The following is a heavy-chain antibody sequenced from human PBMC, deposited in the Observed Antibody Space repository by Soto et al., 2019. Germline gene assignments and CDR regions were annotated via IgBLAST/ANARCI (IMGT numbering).Heavy chain of an antibody. J-gene: IGHJ4*02. D-gene: IGHD3-3*01. CDR1: GYTFTSYG. CDR3: ARDGYYDFWSGSIAHFDY. V-gene: IGHV1-18*01. Sequence: ASVKVSCKASGYTFTSYGISWVRQAPGQELEWMGWISAYNGNTNYAQKLQGRVTMTTDTSTSTAYMELRSLRSDDTAVYYCARDGYYDFWSGSIAHFDYWGQGTLVTVSS. CDR2: ISAYNGNT.